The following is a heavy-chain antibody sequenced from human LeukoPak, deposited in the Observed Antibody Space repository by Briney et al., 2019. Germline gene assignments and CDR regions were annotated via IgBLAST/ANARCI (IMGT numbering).Heavy chain of an antibody. D-gene: IGHD5-12*01. V-gene: IGHV3-23*01. CDR3: AKGYRGFGFFEN. CDR2: INSGAYNT. J-gene: IGHJ4*02. Sequence: GGSLRLSCEASGFTFSSSAMSWVRQAPGKGLDWVSLINSGAYNTYYADSVKGRFTISRDNSNNALYLQMNSLRAEDTAVYYCAKGYRGFGFFENWGQGTLVTVSS. CDR1: GFTFSSSA.